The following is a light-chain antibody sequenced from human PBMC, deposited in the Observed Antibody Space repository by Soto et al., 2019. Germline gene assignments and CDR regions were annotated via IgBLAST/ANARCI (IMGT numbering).Light chain of an antibody. Sequence: QSVLTQPPSVSGAPGQRITISCTGSSSIIGARYDVHWYRQLPGAAPKLLLYGDNNRPSGVPDRFSGSKSGASASLAITGLQADDEADYYCQSYDSSLNRVFGTGTKVTVL. CDR1: SSIIGARYD. V-gene: IGLV1-40*01. J-gene: IGLJ1*01. CDR3: QSYDSSLNRV. CDR2: GDN.